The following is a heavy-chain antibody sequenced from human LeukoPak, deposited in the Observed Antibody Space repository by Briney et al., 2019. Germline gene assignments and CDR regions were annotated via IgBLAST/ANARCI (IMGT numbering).Heavy chain of an antibody. D-gene: IGHD5-24*01. Sequence: SETLSLTCTVSGGSITSYYWSWIRQPPGRGLAWIGYIYYSGNTNYNPSLKSRVTISVDTSKNQFSLKLSSVTAADTAVYYCAREDGSTSSFDYWGQGTLVTVSS. CDR3: AREDGSTSSFDY. V-gene: IGHV4-59*01. CDR1: GGSITSYY. J-gene: IGHJ4*02. CDR2: IYYSGNT.